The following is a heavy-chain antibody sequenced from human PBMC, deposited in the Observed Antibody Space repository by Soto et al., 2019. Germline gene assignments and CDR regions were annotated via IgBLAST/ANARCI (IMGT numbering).Heavy chain of an antibody. CDR3: ARVGPNILTGYGGYYYYYGMDV. CDR1: GFTFSSYG. J-gene: IGHJ6*02. D-gene: IGHD3-9*01. Sequence: QVQLVESGGGVVQPGRSLRLSCAASGFTFSSYGMHWVRQAPGKGLEWVAVLWYDGSNKYYADSVKGRFTISRDNSKNTLYLQMNSLRAEDTAVYYCARVGPNILTGYGGYYYYYGMDVWGQGTTVTVSS. V-gene: IGHV3-33*01. CDR2: LWYDGSNK.